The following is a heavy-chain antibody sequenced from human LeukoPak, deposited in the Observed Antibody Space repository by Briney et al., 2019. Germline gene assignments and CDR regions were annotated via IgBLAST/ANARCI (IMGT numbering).Heavy chain of an antibody. CDR1: GFTFSEYW. D-gene: IGHD1-26*01. CDR2: INTDGSFT. CDR3: AREAKVGGALQY. V-gene: IGHV3-74*01. Sequence: PGGSLRLSCAASGFTFSEYWMHWVRQAPGKGLVWVSRINTDGSFTRYADSVQGRFTISRDTAKNTLFLQMNSLRAEDTAVYYCAREAKVGGALQYWGQGILVTVSS. J-gene: IGHJ4*02.